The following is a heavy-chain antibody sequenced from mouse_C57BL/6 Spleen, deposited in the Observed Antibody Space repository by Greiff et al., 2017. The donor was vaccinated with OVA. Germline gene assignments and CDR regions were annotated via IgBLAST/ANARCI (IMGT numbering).Heavy chain of an antibody. CDR3: ARSPYSNYFDY. CDR2: INPSSGYT. V-gene: IGHV1-4*01. J-gene: IGHJ2*01. Sequence: QVQLQQSGAELARPGASVKMSCKASGYTFTSYTMHWVKRRPGQGLEWIGYINPSSGYTKYNQKFKDKATLTADKSSSTAYMQLSSLTSEDSAVYYCARSPYSNYFDYWGQGTTLTVSS. D-gene: IGHD2-5*01. CDR1: GYTFTSYT.